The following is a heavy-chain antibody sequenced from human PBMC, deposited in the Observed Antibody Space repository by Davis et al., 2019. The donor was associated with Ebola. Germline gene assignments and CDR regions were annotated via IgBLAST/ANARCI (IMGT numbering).Heavy chain of an antibody. V-gene: IGHV1-46*01. CDR2: INPSGGST. CDR3: LRDPNWAFGY. J-gene: IGHJ4*02. CDR1: GYTFTSYY. D-gene: IGHD7-27*01. Sequence: ASVKVSCKASGYTFTSYYMHWVRQAPGQGLEWMGIINPSGGSTSYAQKFQGRVTITADESTSTAYMELSSLRSEDTAVYYCLRDPNWAFGYWGRGTLVTVSS.